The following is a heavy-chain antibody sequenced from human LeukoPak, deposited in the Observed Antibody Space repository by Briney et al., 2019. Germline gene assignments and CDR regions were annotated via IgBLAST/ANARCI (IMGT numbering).Heavy chain of an antibody. CDR3: ARGALGCSIGGDTRVFHY. Sequence: KSSETLSLTCTVSGGSISSYYWSWIRQPPGKGLEWIGYIYYSGSTNYNPSLKSRVTISVDTSKNQYSLKRSSVTAADTAVYDCARGALGCSIGGDTRVFHYCGRGTV. CDR1: GGSISSYY. V-gene: IGHV4-59*12. J-gene: IGHJ4*02. CDR2: IYYSGST. D-gene: IGHD1-26*01.